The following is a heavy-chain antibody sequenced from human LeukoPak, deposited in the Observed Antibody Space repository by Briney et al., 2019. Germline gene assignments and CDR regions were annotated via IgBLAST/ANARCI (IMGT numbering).Heavy chain of an antibody. V-gene: IGHV3-21*01. D-gene: IGHD6-13*01. CDR3: ARGKEQQLVLDWFDP. J-gene: IGHJ5*02. Sequence: GGSLRLSCAASGFTFSSYSMNWVRQAPGKGLEWVSSISSSSNYIYYADSVKGRFTISRDNAKNSLYLQMNSLRAEDTAVYYCARGKEQQLVLDWFDPWGQGTLVTVSS. CDR1: GFTFSSYS. CDR2: ISSSSNYI.